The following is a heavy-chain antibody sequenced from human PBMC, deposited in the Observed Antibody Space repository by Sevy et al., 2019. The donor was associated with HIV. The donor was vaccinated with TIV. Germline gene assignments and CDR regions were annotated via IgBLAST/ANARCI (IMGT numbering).Heavy chain of an antibody. J-gene: IGHJ4*02. CDR1: GLILRKAW. V-gene: IGHV3-15*01. CDR2: LKSKPDGGTT. CDR3: TTSNWGPDFDY. Sequence: GGSLSFPCAAFGLILRKAWMSWAGKLPGKGLEWVGRLKSKPDGGTTDYAAPVKGRFTISRDDSKNTLYLQMNSLKTEDTAVYYCTTSNWGPDFDYWGQGTLVTVSS. D-gene: IGHD7-27*01.